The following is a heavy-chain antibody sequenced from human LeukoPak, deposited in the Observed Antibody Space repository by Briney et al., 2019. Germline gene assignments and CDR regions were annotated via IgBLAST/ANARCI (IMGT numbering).Heavy chain of an antibody. D-gene: IGHD1-7*01. Sequence: SETLSLTCAVSGYSISSGFYWGWIRQPPGKGLEWIGEINDSGTINYNPSLLSRVTVSMDTSKNHFSLRLTSVTATDTAVYYCARRWNYGRNYYIDVWGNGATVSVSS. CDR1: GYSISSGFY. CDR2: INDSGTI. CDR3: ARRWNYGRNYYIDV. J-gene: IGHJ6*03. V-gene: IGHV4-38-2*01.